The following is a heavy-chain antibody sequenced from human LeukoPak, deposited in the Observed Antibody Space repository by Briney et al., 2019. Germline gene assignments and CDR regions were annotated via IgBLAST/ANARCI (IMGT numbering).Heavy chain of an antibody. CDR3: AILAAWTGDY. Sequence: NPSETLSLTCAVYGVSFSGYYWSWIRQPPGKGLEWIGEINHSGSTNYNPSLKSRVTISVDTSKNQFSLKLSSVTAADTAVYYCAILAAWTGDYWGQGTLVTVSS. J-gene: IGHJ4*02. CDR1: GVSFSGYY. CDR2: INHSGST. D-gene: IGHD1-1*01. V-gene: IGHV4-34*01.